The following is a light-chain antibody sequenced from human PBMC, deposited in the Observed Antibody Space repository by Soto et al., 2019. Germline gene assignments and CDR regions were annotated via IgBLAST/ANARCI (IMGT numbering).Light chain of an antibody. CDR1: SSDVGGYNY. CDR3: SSYTGSSINTVV. Sequence: QAVVTQPASVSGSPGQSIAISCTGTSSDVGGYNYVSWYQQHPGKAPKLMIFEVSYRPSGVSNRFSGSKSGNTASLTISGLQAEDEADYYCSSYTGSSINTVVFGGGTQLTVL. J-gene: IGLJ2*01. V-gene: IGLV2-14*01. CDR2: EVS.